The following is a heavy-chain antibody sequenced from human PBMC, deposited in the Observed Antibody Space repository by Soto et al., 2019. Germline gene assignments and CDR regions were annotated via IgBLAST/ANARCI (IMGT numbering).Heavy chain of an antibody. V-gene: IGHV3-23*04. Sequence: EVQVVESGGGLVQPGGSLRLSCATSKFTFSAYAMTWVRQAPGEGLEWVSSISGGGGGTSYADSVKGRFSSSRDNSNNTMYLRMNSLRVEDTAVYYCTRDHNGDHIGAFDFWGQGIVVTFSS. CDR2: ISGGGGGT. CDR3: TRDHNGDHIGAFDF. CDR1: KFTFSAYA. J-gene: IGHJ3*01. D-gene: IGHD4-17*01.